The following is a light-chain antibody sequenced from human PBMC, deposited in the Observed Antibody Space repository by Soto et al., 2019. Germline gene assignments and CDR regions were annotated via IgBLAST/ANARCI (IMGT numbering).Light chain of an antibody. CDR3: QQRSNWPLT. Sequence: EIVLTQSPATLSLSPGERATLSCRASQSVSSYLAWYQQKPGQAPRLLIYDASHRATGIPARFSGSGSGTDFTLTISSLEPEDCAVCYCQQRSNWPLTFGGGPEVEIK. V-gene: IGKV3-11*01. CDR2: DAS. J-gene: IGKJ4*01. CDR1: QSVSSY.